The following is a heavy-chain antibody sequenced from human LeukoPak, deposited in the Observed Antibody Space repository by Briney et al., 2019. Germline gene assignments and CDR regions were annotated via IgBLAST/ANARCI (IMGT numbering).Heavy chain of an antibody. J-gene: IGHJ4*02. CDR1: GFTFSSYA. CDR2: ISGSGGST. V-gene: IGHV3-23*01. Sequence: GGSLRLSCAASGFTFSSYAMSWVCQAPGKGLEWVSAISGSGGSTYYADSVKGRFTISRDNSKNTLYLQMNSLRAEDTAVYYCAKDPDIVVVPAALDYWGQGTLVTVSS. D-gene: IGHD2-2*01. CDR3: AKDPDIVVVPAALDY.